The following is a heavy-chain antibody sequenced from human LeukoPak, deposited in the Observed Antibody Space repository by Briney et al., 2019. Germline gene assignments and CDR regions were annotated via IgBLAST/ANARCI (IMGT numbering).Heavy chain of an antibody. J-gene: IGHJ4*02. V-gene: IGHV4-4*07. CDR1: GGSISSYY. CDR3: ARFLPITFGGVISPSDY. Sequence: KSSETLSLTCTVSGGSISSYYWSWIRQPAGKGLEWIGRIDTSGNTNYKPSLKSRVTMSVDTSKNQFSLKLSSVTAADTAVYYCARFLPITFGGVISPSDYWGQGTLVTVSS. CDR2: IDTSGNT. D-gene: IGHD3-16*02.